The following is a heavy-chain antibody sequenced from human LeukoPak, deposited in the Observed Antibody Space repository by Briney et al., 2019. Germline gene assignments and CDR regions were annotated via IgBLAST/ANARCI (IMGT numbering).Heavy chain of an antibody. V-gene: IGHV3-23*01. Sequence: GGSLRLSCAASGFTFSSYAMSWVRQAPGKGLEWVSAISGSGGSTYYADSVKGRFTISRDNSKNTLYLQMNSLRAKDTAVYYCAKGEPGLVVPAALEYWGQGTLVTVSS. D-gene: IGHD2-2*01. CDR2: ISGSGGST. CDR3: AKGEPGLVVPAALEY. J-gene: IGHJ4*02. CDR1: GFTFSSYA.